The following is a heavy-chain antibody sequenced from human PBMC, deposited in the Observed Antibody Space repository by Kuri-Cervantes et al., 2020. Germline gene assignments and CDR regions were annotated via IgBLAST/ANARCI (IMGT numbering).Heavy chain of an antibody. V-gene: IGHV3-30-3*01. Sequence: GESLKISCAASGFTFSSYEMHWVRQAPGKGLEWVAVISNDGSTTHYAASVRGRFTISKDKAKDTLYLRVNSLRANDTAMYFCGRGYDIAGYFMFWGQGVLVTVSS. J-gene: IGHJ4*02. CDR2: ISNDGSTT. D-gene: IGHD2-2*01. CDR1: GFTFSSYE. CDR3: GRGYDIAGYFMF.